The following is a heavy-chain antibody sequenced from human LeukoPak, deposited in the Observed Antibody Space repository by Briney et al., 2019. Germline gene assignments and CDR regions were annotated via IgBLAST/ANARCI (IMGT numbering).Heavy chain of an antibody. CDR1: GFTFSSYA. D-gene: IGHD2-2*03. CDR3: AKDLGIVVVQAAIGSLAFDI. CDR2: ISGSGGST. Sequence: PGGSLRLSCAASGFTFSSYAMSWVRQAPGKGLEWVSAISGSGGSTYYADSVKGRFTISRDNSKNTLYLQMNSLRAEDTAVYYCAKDLGIVVVQAAIGSLAFDIWGQGTMVTVSS. V-gene: IGHV3-23*01. J-gene: IGHJ3*02.